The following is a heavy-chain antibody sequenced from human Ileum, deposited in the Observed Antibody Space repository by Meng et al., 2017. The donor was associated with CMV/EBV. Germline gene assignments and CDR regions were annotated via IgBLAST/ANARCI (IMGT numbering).Heavy chain of an antibody. CDR2: MNPNSGNT. V-gene: IGHV1-8*01. D-gene: IGHD3-16*01. CDR1: D. J-gene: IGHJ5*02. CDR3: ARDLRGGYQGMGEFRNNWFDP. Sequence: DTNWGRQATGQGLEWMGWMNPNSGNTGYAQKFQGRVTMTRNTSISTAYMELSSLRSEDTAVYYCARDLRGGYQGMGEFRNNWFDPWGQGTLVTVSS.